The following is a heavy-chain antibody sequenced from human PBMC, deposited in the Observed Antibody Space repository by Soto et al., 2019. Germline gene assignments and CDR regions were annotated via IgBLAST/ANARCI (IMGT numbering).Heavy chain of an antibody. CDR1: GGSFSGYY. J-gene: IGHJ4*02. V-gene: IGHV4-34*01. Sequence: SETLSLTCAVYGGSFSGYYWSWIRQPPGKGLEWIGEINHSGSTNYNPSLKSRVTISVDTSKNQFSLKLSSVTAADTAVYYCARLISHSGSDLYFDYWGQGTLVTVSS. D-gene: IGHD3-10*01. CDR3: ARLISHSGSDLYFDY. CDR2: INHSGST.